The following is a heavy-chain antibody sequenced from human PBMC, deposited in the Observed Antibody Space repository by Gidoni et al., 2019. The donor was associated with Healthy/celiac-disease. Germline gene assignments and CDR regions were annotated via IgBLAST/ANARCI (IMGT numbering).Heavy chain of an antibody. J-gene: IGHJ6*02. V-gene: IGHV3-43*01. D-gene: IGHD3-3*01. CDR2: ISWDGGST. Sequence: EVQLVESGGVVVQPGGSLRLSCAASGFTFADYTMHWVRQDPGKGLEWVSLISWDGGSTYYADSVKGRFTISRDNSKNSLYLQMNSLRTEDTALYYCAKGLRFLEGGYYGMDVWGQGTTVTVSS. CDR1: GFTFADYT. CDR3: AKGLRFLEGGYYGMDV.